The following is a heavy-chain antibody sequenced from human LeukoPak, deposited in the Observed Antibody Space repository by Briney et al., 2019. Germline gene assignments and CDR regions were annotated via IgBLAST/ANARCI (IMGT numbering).Heavy chain of an antibody. V-gene: IGHV3-30*02. CDR2: IRYDGSNK. CDR1: GFTFSSYA. Sequence: GGSLRLSCAASGFTFSSYAMSWVRQAPGKGLEWVAFIRYDGSNKYYADSVKGRFTISRDNSKNTLYLQMNSLRAEDTAVYYCAKQDIVVVPAALDYWGRGTLVTVSS. CDR3: AKQDIVVVPAALDY. J-gene: IGHJ4*02. D-gene: IGHD2-2*01.